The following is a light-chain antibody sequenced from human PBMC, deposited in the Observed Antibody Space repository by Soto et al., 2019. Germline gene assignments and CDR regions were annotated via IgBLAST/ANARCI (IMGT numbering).Light chain of an antibody. V-gene: IGLV1-40*01. CDR2: GNT. CDR3: QSHDSSLSGVV. Sequence: QSVLTQPPSVSGAPGQRVTISCTGSSSNIGAGYDVHWYQQLPGTAPKLLIYGNTNRPSGVPDRFSGSWSGTSASLAITGLQAEDEADYYCQSHDSSLSGVVFGGGTKLTVL. CDR1: SSNIGAGYD. J-gene: IGLJ2*01.